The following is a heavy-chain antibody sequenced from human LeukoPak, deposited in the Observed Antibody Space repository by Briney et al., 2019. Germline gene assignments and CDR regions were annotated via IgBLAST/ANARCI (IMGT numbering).Heavy chain of an antibody. Sequence: PSETLSLTCTVSGYSISSGYYWGWIRQPPGKGLEWIGSIYHSGSTYYNPSLKSRVTISVDTSKNQFSLKLSSVTAADTAVYYCARGITMVRGVLEANWFDPWGQGTLVTVSS. J-gene: IGHJ5*02. CDR2: IYHSGST. CDR1: GYSISSGYY. V-gene: IGHV4-38-2*02. CDR3: ARGITMVRGVLEANWFDP. D-gene: IGHD3-10*01.